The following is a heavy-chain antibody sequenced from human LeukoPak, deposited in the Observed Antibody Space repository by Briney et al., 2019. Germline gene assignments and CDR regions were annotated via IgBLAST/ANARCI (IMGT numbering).Heavy chain of an antibody. J-gene: IGHJ4*02. CDR1: GGSISSYY. D-gene: IGHD6-13*01. Sequence: SETLSLTCTVSGGSISSYYWSWIRQPPGKGLEWIGYIYYSGSTYYNPSLKSRVTISVDTSKNQFSLKLSSVTAADTAVYYCARQPRWYWGPAAPDYWGQGTLVTVSS. CDR2: IYYSGST. V-gene: IGHV4-59*04. CDR3: ARQPRWYWGPAAPDY.